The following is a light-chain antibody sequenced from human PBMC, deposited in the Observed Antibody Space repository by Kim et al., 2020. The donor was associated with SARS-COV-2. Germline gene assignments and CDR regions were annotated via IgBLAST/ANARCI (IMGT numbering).Light chain of an antibody. CDR3: QQSYSTPRT. V-gene: IGKV3-20*01. Sequence: SPGERATLSCRASQRVSSTYLAWYQQTPGQAPRLLIYGASSRAPGIPDRFSGSGSGTDFTLTISRLEPEDFATYYCQQSYSTPRTFGQGTKVDIK. CDR2: GAS. CDR1: QRVSSTY. J-gene: IGKJ1*01.